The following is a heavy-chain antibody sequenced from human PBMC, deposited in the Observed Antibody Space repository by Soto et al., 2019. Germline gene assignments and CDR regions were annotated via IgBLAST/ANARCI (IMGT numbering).Heavy chain of an antibody. D-gene: IGHD3-22*01. CDR1: GGLFSSYP. J-gene: IGHJ4*02. CDR3: ARGGSGYTWFNEF. Sequence: QEQLVQSGAEVKKPGSSVKVSCKASGGLFSSYPINWVRQVPGQGLEWMGGIIPVFQTAYYTQRFQGRVTITADESTNTAYMELSSLRSEDTAIYYCARGGSGYTWFNEFWGKGTLVTVSS. CDR2: IIPVFQTA. V-gene: IGHV1-69*01.